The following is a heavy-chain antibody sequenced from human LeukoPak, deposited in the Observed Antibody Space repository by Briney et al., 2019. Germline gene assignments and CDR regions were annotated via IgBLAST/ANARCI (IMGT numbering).Heavy chain of an antibody. V-gene: IGHV1-69*05. CDR1: GGTFSSYA. J-gene: IGHJ4*02. D-gene: IGHD1-26*01. CDR2: IIPIFGTA. Sequence: SVKVSCKASGGTFSSYAISWVRQAPGQGLKWMGGIIPIFGTANYAQKFQGRVTITTDESTSTAYMELSSLRSEDTAVYYCVIFVGAAAVAFDYWGQGTLVTVSS. CDR3: VIFVGAAAVAFDY.